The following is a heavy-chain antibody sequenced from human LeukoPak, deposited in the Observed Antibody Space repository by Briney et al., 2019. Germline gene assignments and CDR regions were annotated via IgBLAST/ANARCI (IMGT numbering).Heavy chain of an antibody. J-gene: IGHJ4*02. V-gene: IGHV1-3*01. CDR2: INPGNGNT. CDR1: GYTFTSCA. CDR3: ARDRGWELRHFDY. Sequence: ASVKVSCKASGYTFTSCAMHWVRQAPGQRLEWMGWINPGNGNTKYSQKFQGRVTITRNTSASTAFMELSSLRSEDTAVYYCARDRGWELRHFDYWGQGTLVTVSS. D-gene: IGHD1-26*01.